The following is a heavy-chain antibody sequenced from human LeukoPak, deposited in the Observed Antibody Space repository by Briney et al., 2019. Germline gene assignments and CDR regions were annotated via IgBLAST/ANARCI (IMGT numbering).Heavy chain of an antibody. CDR1: GFTFSNYG. CDR3: ALPSSGWRFDY. V-gene: IGHV3-30*03. Sequence: GGSLRLYCAASGFTFSNYGMHWVRRAPGKGLEWVAVISNDGSYRDFADSVKGRFTISRDNPKDTLYLQMNSLRAEDTAVYYCALPSSGWRFDYWGRGALVTVS. D-gene: IGHD6-19*01. CDR2: ISNDGSYR. J-gene: IGHJ4*02.